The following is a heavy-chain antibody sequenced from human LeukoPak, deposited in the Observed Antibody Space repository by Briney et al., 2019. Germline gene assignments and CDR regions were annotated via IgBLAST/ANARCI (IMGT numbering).Heavy chain of an antibody. CDR2: INPNTGDT. CDR1: GYTFSGYY. J-gene: IGHJ3*02. V-gene: IGHV1-2*02. D-gene: IGHD3-16*02. Sequence: ASVKVSCKASGYTFSGYYMHWVRQAPGQGLEWMAWINPNTGDTNYPQKFQGRVTMTRDTSIRTVYMELTRLTSDDTAVNFCSSAGSVEGSYRHYAFDIWGQGTMVTVSS. CDR3: SSAGSVEGSYRHYAFDI.